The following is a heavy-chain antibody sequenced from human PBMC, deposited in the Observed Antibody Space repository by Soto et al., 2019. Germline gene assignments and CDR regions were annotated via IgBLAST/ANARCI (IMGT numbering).Heavy chain of an antibody. Sequence: QVQLQESGPGLVKPSETLSLTCTVSGGSISSYYWSWIRQPPGKGLEWIGYIYYSGSTNYNPSLRSRVTISVDTSKNQFSLQRSSVTAAGTAVYYCARAAIGFRFGPWGQGTLVTVSS. D-gene: IGHD2-21*01. CDR1: GGSISSYY. V-gene: IGHV4-59*01. CDR2: IYYSGST. J-gene: IGHJ5*02. CDR3: ARAAIGFRFGP.